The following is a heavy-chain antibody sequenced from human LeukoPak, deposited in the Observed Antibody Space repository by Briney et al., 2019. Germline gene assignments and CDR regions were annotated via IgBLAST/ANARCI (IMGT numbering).Heavy chain of an antibody. CDR3: ARSERRLGGFDY. CDR2: IYHSGST. V-gene: IGHV4-30-2*01. Sequence: SETLSLTCTVSGGSISSGGYSWSWIRQPPGKGLEWIGYIYHSGSTYYNPSLKSRVTISVDRSKNQFSLKLSSVAAADTAVYYCARSERRLGGFDYWGRGTLVTVSS. J-gene: IGHJ4*02. CDR1: GGSISSGGYS. D-gene: IGHD5-12*01.